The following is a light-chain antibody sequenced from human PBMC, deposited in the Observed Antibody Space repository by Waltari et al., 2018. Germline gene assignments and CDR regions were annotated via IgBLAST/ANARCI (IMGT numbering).Light chain of an antibody. J-gene: IGKJ4*01. V-gene: IGKV1-33*01. CDR2: HAS. CDR3: QQYDNLPLT. Sequence: DIQMTQSPSSLSASVGDRVTITCQASQDISNYLNRYQQKLGKAPKLLIYHASNLEAGVPSRFSGSGSGTDFTFTINSLQPEDIATYYCQQYDNLPLTFGGGTKVENK. CDR1: QDISNY.